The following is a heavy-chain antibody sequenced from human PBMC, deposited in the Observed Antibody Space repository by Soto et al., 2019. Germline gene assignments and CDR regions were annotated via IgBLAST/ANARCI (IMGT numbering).Heavy chain of an antibody. CDR2: ISAHNGNT. V-gene: IGHV1-18*01. CDR3: ARGRYGDY. D-gene: IGHD1-1*01. CDR1: GYAFTTYG. Sequence: QVHLVQSGAAVKKPGASVKVSFKGSGYAFTTYGSTWVRQAPGQGLEWMGWISAHNGNTNYAQKLQGRVTVTRDTSTSTAYMELRSLRSDDTAVYYCARGRYGDYWGQGALVTVSS. J-gene: IGHJ4*02.